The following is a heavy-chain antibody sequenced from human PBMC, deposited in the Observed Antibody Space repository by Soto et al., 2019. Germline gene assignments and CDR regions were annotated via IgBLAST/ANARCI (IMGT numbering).Heavy chain of an antibody. CDR3: ARDYYKYYDSSGYYRSPAY. CDR2: ISYDGSDK. CDR1: GFTFSSYA. D-gene: IGHD3-22*01. J-gene: IGHJ4*02. Sequence: GGSLRLSCAPSGFTFSSYAMHWVRQATEKGLEGVALISYDGSDKDYADSVKGRFTISRDNSRNTLFLQMNSLRAEDTAVYYCARDYYKYYDSSGYYRSPAYWGQGTLVTVSS. V-gene: IGHV3-30-3*01.